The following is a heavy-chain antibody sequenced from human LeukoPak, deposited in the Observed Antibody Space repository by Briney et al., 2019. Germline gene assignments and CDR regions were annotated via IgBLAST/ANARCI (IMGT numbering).Heavy chain of an antibody. CDR3: ARVVTMIVVVPSWVDANDY. V-gene: IGHV1-18*01. CDR2: ISAYNGNT. D-gene: IGHD3-22*01. Sequence: ASVKVSCKASGYTFTSYGISWVRQAPGQGLEWMGWISAYNGNTNYAQKLQSRVTMTTDTSTSTAYMELRSLRSDDTAVYYCARVVTMIVVVPSWVDANDYWGQGTLVTVSS. CDR1: GYTFTSYG. J-gene: IGHJ4*02.